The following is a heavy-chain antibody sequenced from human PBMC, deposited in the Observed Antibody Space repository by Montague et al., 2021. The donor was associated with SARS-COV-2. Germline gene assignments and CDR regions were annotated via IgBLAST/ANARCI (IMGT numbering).Heavy chain of an antibody. V-gene: IGHV4-59*08. D-gene: IGHD4/OR15-4a*01. Sequence: SETLSLTCTVSGASINSRYWRWIRQPPGKGLEWIGYYYSGSTKYKPSLKNRVTISVDTSKNQFSVKVTSVTAADTAIYYCATLTQSNGDFWGQGALVTVS. CDR3: ATLTQSNGDF. CDR2: YYSGST. J-gene: IGHJ4*02. CDR1: GASINSRY.